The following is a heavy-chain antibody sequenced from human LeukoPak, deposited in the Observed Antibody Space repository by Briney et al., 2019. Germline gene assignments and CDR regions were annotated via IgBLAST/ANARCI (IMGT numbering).Heavy chain of an antibody. CDR3: AVRPPPSWYFDL. V-gene: IGHV4-59*01. Sequence: SETLSLTCTVSGGSISSYYWSWIRQPPGKGLEWIGYIYYSGSTNYNPSLKSRVTISVDTSKNQFSLKLSSVTAADTAVYYCAVRPPPSWYFDLWGRGTLVTVSS. CDR2: IYYSGST. J-gene: IGHJ2*01. D-gene: IGHD3-10*01. CDR1: GGSISSYY.